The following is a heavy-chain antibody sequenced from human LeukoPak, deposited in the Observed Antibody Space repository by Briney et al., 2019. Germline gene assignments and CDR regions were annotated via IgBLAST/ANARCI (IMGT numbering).Heavy chain of an antibody. J-gene: IGHJ4*02. V-gene: IGHV3-48*02. CDR3: ARGVNKYDILSNTFDY. CDR1: GFTFSSYS. CDR2: ISSSSSTI. Sequence: GGSLRLSRTASGFTFSSYSMNWVRQAPGKGLEWVSYISSSSSTIYYADSVKGRFTISRDNAKNSLYLQMNSLRDEDTAVYYCARGVNKYDILSNTFDYWGQGTLVTVSS. D-gene: IGHD3-9*01.